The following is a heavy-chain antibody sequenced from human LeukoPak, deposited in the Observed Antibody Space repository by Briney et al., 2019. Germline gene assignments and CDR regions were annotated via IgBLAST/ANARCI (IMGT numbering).Heavy chain of an antibody. Sequence: SGPTLVNPTQTLTLTCTFSGFSLNTRRVGVGWIRQPPGRALEWLALIYWDDDRRYSPSLKSRLTITNDTSKNQVVLTMTNTDPVDTATYFCAHRKNYYDSSVFDNWGQGTLVTVSS. CDR2: IYWDDDR. CDR1: GFSLNTRRVG. CDR3: AHRKNYYDSSVFDN. J-gene: IGHJ4*02. V-gene: IGHV2-5*02. D-gene: IGHD3-22*01.